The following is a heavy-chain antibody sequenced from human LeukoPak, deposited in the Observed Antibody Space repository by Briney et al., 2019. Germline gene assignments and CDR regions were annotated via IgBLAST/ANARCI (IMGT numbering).Heavy chain of an antibody. CDR3: ARGKYSSGWFDY. CDR2: ITNSSNYI. CDR1: GFTFSSYS. Sequence: WGSLRLSCAASGFTFSSYSMSWVRQAPGKGLEWVSSITNSSNYISYADSVKGRFTISRDNAKNSLYLQMNSLRAEDTAVYYCARGKYSSGWFDYWGQGTLVTYSA. V-gene: IGHV3-21*01. J-gene: IGHJ4*02. D-gene: IGHD6-19*01.